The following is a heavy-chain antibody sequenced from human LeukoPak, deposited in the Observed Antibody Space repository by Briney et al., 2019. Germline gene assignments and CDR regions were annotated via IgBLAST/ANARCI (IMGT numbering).Heavy chain of an antibody. CDR1: GGSISSYY. CDR2: IYYSGST. Sequence: SETLSLTCTVSGGSISSYYWSWIRQPPGKGLEWIGYIYYSGSTNYNPSLKSRVTISVDTSKNQFSLKLSSVTAADTAVYYCARGEYYYGSGTWPAFDIWGQGTMVTVSS. D-gene: IGHD3-10*01. CDR3: ARGEYYYGSGTWPAFDI. V-gene: IGHV4-59*01. J-gene: IGHJ3*02.